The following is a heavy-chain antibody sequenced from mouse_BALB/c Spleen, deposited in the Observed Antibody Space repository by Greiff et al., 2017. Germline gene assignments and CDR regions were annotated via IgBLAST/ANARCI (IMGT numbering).Heavy chain of an antibody. CDR2: SRNKANDYTT. CDR3: ARDMGDGYYADYAMDY. V-gene: IGHV7-1*02. D-gene: IGHD2-3*01. J-gene: IGHJ4*01. Sequence: EVKLMESGGGLVQPGGSLRLSCATSGFTFSDFYMEWVRQPPGKRLEWIAASRNKANDYTTEYSASVKGRFIVSRDTSQSILYLQMNALRAEDTAIYYCARDMGDGYYADYAMDYWGQGTSVTVSS. CDR1: GFTFSDFY.